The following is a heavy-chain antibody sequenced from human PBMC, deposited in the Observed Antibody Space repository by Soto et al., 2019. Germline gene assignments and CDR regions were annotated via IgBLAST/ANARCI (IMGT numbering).Heavy chain of an antibody. CDR1: GFIFNNYA. D-gene: IGHD6-6*01. CDR3: ARAYSSSSAFFDF. V-gene: IGHV3-30-3*01. CDR2: VVYDGGKT. J-gene: IGHJ1*01. Sequence: QVQLVESGGGVVQPGESLRLTCAASGFIFNNYAMHWVRQTPGKGLEWVAAVVYDGGKTYYGDFVKGRFTISRDNSRNTLSLELRSLRPEDSGLYYCARAYSSSSAFFDFWGQGALVTVSS.